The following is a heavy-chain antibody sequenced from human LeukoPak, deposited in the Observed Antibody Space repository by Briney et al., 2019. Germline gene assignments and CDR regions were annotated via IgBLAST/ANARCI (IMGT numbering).Heavy chain of an antibody. D-gene: IGHD6-19*01. Sequence: SETLSLTCTVSGGSISSHYWSWIRQPPGKGLEWIGYIYYSGSTNYNPSLKSRVTMSVDTSKNQFFLKLSSVTAADTAVCFCARGGWSLDFWGQGTLVTVSS. CDR2: IYYSGST. J-gene: IGHJ4*02. CDR3: ARGGWSLDF. V-gene: IGHV4-59*11. CDR1: GGSISSHY.